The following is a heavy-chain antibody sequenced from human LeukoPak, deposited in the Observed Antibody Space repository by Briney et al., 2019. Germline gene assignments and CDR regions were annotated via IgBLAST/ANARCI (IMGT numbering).Heavy chain of an antibody. CDR1: DFTFSNAW. Sequence: GGSLRLSCAASDFTFSNAWMNWVRQAPGKGLEWVAVISYDGSNKYYADSVKGRFTISRDNSKNTLYLQMNSLRAEDTAVYYCARDRGWIQHDIWGQGTMVTVSS. D-gene: IGHD5-18*01. CDR3: ARDRGWIQHDI. J-gene: IGHJ3*02. CDR2: ISYDGSNK. V-gene: IGHV3-30*03.